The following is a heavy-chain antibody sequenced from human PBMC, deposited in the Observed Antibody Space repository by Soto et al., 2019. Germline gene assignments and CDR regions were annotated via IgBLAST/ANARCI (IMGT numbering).Heavy chain of an antibody. CDR2: INHSGST. CDR1: GGSFSGYS. Sequence: QVQLQQRGAGLLKPSETLSLTCAVSGGSFSGYSWSWIRQPPGQGLEWIGEINHSGSTNYNPSLRSRVTKSVDTTKNQFFLRLSSVTASDTAVYYWARVWWLQLVTRPCDYWGQGTLVTVSS. D-gene: IGHD5-12*01. V-gene: IGHV4-34*01. CDR3: ARVWWLQLVTRPCDY. J-gene: IGHJ4*02.